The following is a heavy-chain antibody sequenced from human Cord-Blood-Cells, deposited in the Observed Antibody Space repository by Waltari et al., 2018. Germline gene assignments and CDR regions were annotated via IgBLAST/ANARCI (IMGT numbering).Heavy chain of an antibody. J-gene: IGHJ4*02. CDR2: ISSSSSYI. Sequence: EVQLVESGGGLVKPGGSLRLSCAASGFTFSSYSMNWVRQAPGKGLEWVSSISSSSSYIYYAESVKGRFTISRDNAKNSLYLQMNSLRAEDTAVYYCARGYCTNGVCYFDYWGQGTLVTVSS. CDR1: GFTFSSYS. D-gene: IGHD2-8*01. CDR3: ARGYCTNGVCYFDY. V-gene: IGHV3-21*01.